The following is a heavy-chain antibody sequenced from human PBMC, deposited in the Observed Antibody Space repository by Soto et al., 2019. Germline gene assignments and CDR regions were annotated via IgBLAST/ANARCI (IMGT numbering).Heavy chain of an antibody. D-gene: IGHD2-21*01. Sequence: PSGTLSLTCALCGGTVWSCGFAGTWHGQPPGSGLEWIGYIYHSGRTYYNPSLKSRVTISVDRSKNQFSLKLSSVTVSDSAVYDCVRGNVVAMDFWGQGTPVTVSS. CDR2: IYHSGRT. V-gene: IGHV4-30-2*01. J-gene: IGHJ4*02. CDR1: GGTVWSCGFA. CDR3: VRGNVVAMDF.